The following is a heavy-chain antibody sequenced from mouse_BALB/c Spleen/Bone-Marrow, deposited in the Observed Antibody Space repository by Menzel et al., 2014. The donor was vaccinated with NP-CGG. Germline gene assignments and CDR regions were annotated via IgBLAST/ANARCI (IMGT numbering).Heavy chain of an antibody. D-gene: IGHD2-1*01. J-gene: IGHJ2*01. V-gene: IGHV1-69*02. Sequence: QVKLQQSGAELVKPGASVKLSCKASGYNFTSYWMHWVKQRPGQGLEWIGEIDPYDSYTNYNQKFKGKATLTVDKSYSTAYMQLSILTSEDAAVYYCARGLYGNSGYWGQGTTLTVSS. CDR1: GYNFTSYW. CDR2: IDPYDSYT. CDR3: ARGLYGNSGY.